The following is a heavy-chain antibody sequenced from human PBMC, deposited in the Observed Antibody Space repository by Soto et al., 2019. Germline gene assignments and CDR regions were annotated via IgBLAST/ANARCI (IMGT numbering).Heavy chain of an antibody. V-gene: IGHV1-8*02. J-gene: IGHJ5*02. D-gene: IGHD3-3*01. CDR3: ARGKTDNYDFWSGYPRWFDP. CDR1: GYTFTSYG. Sequence: QVQLVQSGAEVKKPGASVKVSCKASGYTFTSYGINWVRQATGQGLEWMGWMNPNSGNTGYAQKFQGRVTMTRNTSISTAYMELSSLRSEDTAVYYCARGKTDNYDFWSGYPRWFDPWGQGTLVTVSS. CDR2: MNPNSGNT.